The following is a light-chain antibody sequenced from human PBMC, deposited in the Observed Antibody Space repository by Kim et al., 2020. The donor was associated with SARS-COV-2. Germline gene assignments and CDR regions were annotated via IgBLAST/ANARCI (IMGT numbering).Light chain of an antibody. CDR1: QSISGQ. J-gene: IGKJ3*01. CDR3: QQSYVTPFT. CDR2: AAS. V-gene: IGKV1-39*01. Sequence: VGDRVTITCRTTQSISGQLNWYQQKRGRAPKHLISAASSLQGGVPPKFSGSGAETDYTLTISSLRPEEFASYFCQQSYVTPFTFGAGTKVDIK.